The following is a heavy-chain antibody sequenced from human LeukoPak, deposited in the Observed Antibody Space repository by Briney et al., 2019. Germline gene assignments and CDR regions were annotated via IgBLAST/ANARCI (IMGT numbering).Heavy chain of an antibody. J-gene: IGHJ5*02. CDR1: GGSISSSSYY. D-gene: IGHD6-13*01. CDR2: IYYSGST. V-gene: IGHV4-39*01. CDR3: ARQKRYSSRNWFDP. Sequence: SETLSLTCTVSGGSISSSSYYWGWIRQPPGKGLEWIGSIYYSGSTYYNPSLKSRVTISVDTSKNQFSLKLSSVTAADTAVYYCARQKRYSSRNWFDPWGQGTLVTVSS.